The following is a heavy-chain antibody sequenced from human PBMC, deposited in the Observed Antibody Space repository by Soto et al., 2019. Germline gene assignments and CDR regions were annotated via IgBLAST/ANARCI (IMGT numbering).Heavy chain of an antibody. CDR3: STDPNGDYIGAFDN. J-gene: IGHJ3*02. D-gene: IGHD4-17*01. Sequence: EVQLLESGGRLVPPGGSVRLSCAGSRFSFSNYAMTWARQAPGEGLEWVSSITGSGGGTTYADSVKGRFTISRDNSKNILYLQMDSLRADDTAVYYCSTDPNGDYIGAFDNWGQGTMVTVSS. CDR1: RFSFSNYA. V-gene: IGHV3-23*01. CDR2: ITGSGGGT.